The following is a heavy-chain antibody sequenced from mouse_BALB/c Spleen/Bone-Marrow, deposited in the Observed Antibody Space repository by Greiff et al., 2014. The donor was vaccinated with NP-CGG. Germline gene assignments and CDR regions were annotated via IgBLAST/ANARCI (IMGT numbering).Heavy chain of an antibody. Sequence: QVQLQQSGSVLVRPGASVKLSCKASGYTFTSSWMHWAKQRPGQGLEWIGEIHPNSGNTNYNEKFKGKATLTVDTSSSTAYVDLSSLTSEDSAVYYCANYYGSRSYWGQGTTLTVSS. V-gene: IGHV1S130*01. D-gene: IGHD1-1*01. CDR3: ANYYGSRSY. CDR2: IHPNSGNT. CDR1: GYTFTSSW. J-gene: IGHJ2*01.